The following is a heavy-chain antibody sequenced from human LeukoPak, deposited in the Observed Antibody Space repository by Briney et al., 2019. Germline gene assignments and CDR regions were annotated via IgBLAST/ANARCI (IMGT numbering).Heavy chain of an antibody. CDR3: ARDSYYDFWSGYYANWFDP. CDR2: IYTSGST. Sequence: SETLSLTCTVSGGSISSYYWSWIRQPAGKGREWIGRIYTSGSTNYNPSLKSRVTMSVDTSKNQFSLKLSSVTAADTAVYYCARDSYYDFWSGYYANWFDPWGQGTLVTVSS. V-gene: IGHV4-4*07. CDR1: GGSISSYY. D-gene: IGHD3-3*01. J-gene: IGHJ5*02.